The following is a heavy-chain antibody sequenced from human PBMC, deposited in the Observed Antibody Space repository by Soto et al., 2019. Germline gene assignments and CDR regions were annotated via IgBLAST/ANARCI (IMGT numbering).Heavy chain of an antibody. V-gene: IGHV3-23*01. CDR2: ISVSVDST. CDR3: AKVFTPEQGNYFDY. D-gene: IGHD1-26*01. CDR1: GFTFNIYA. J-gene: IGHJ4*02. Sequence: GGSLRLSCAASGFTFNIYAINWVRQAPGKGLEWVSAISVSVDSTHYADSVKGRFTISRDNYKNTVYLEMNSLRAEDTAVYYCAKVFTPEQGNYFDYWGQGALVTVSS.